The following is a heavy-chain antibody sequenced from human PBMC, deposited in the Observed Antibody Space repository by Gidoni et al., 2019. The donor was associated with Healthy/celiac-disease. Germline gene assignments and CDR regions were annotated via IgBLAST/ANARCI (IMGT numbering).Heavy chain of an antibody. V-gene: IGHV1-2*02. CDR3: ARGRYYYDSSGYYFDY. Sequence: QVQLVQSGAEVKKPGASVTVSCKASGHTLPGYNMHWVRQAHGQGLEWMGWINPNSGGTNYAQKFQGRVTMTRDTSISTAYMELSRLRSDDTAVYYCARGRYYYDSSGYYFDYWGQGTLVTVSS. J-gene: IGHJ4*02. D-gene: IGHD3-22*01. CDR2: INPNSGGT. CDR1: GHTLPGYN.